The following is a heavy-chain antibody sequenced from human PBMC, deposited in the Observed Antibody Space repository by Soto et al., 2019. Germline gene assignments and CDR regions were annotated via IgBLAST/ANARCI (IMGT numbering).Heavy chain of an antibody. CDR1: GGSISSGDHY. CDR2: IYYSGTT. J-gene: IGHJ6*02. Sequence: SATRSLTCTVSGGSISSGDHYWSWIRQPPGKGLEWIGYIYYSGTTYYNPSLKSRVTISVDTSENQFSLKVNSVTAADTAVYYCARALIQLWPHYYYGMDVWSQGTTVTVSS. D-gene: IGHD5-18*01. V-gene: IGHV4-30-4*01. CDR3: ARALIQLWPHYYYGMDV.